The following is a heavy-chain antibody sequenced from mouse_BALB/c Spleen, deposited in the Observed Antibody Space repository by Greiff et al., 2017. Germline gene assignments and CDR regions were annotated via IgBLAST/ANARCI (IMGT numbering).Heavy chain of an antibody. Sequence: QVHVKQSGAELVRPGTSVKVSCKASGYAFTNYLIEWVKQRPGQGLEWIGVINPGSGGTNYNEKFKGKATLTADKSSSTAYMQLSSLTSDDSAVYFCATAYYRYDEGENYAMDYWGQGTSVTVSS. J-gene: IGHJ4*01. D-gene: IGHD2-14*01. CDR3: ATAYYRYDEGENYAMDY. V-gene: IGHV1-54*01. CDR1: GYAFTNYL. CDR2: INPGSGGT.